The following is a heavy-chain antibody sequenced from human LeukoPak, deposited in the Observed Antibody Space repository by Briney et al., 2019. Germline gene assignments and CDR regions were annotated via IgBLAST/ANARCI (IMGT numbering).Heavy chain of an antibody. D-gene: IGHD3-3*01. CDR3: ARDKRVSRDFWGGYYSDYFDY. Sequence: GGSLRLSCAASGSTFSSYSMNWVRQAPGRGREWVSSISSSSSYIYHADSVKGRFTISRDNAKNSLYLQMNSLRAEDTAVYYCARDKRVSRDFWGGYYSDYFDYWGQGTLVTVSS. CDR2: ISSSSSYI. J-gene: IGHJ4*02. V-gene: IGHV3-21*01. CDR1: GSTFSSYS.